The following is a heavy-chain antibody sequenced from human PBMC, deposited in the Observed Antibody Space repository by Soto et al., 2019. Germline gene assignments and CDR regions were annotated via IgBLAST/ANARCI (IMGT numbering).Heavy chain of an antibody. CDR2: IYHSGST. Sequence: QVQLQESGPGLVKPSQTLSLTCTVSGVSISSGDYYWSWIRQPPGKGLEWIGYIYHSGSTYYNPSLKRRVTISVDTSKNQFPLKVTSVTAADTAVYYCARDQGNTNWYFDLWGRGTLVTVSS. CDR3: ARDQGNTNWYFDL. V-gene: IGHV4-30-4*01. J-gene: IGHJ2*01. CDR1: GVSISSGDYY. D-gene: IGHD2-2*01.